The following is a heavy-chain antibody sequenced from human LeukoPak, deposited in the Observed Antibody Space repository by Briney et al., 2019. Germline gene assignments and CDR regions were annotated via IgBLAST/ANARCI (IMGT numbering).Heavy chain of an antibody. V-gene: IGHV1-69*05. Sequence: GASVKVSCKTSGYTFTNYDINWVRQAPGQGLEWMGGIIPIFGTANYAQKFQGRVTITTDESTSTAYMELSSLRSEDTAVYYCARGVVVPAATGFDPWGQGTLVTVSS. D-gene: IGHD2-2*01. J-gene: IGHJ5*02. CDR2: IIPIFGTA. CDR1: GYTFTNYD. CDR3: ARGVVVPAATGFDP.